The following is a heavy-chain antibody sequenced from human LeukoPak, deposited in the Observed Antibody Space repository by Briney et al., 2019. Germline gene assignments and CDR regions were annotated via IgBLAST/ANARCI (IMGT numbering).Heavy chain of an antibody. CDR3: ARDIYYYGSGSLDY. Sequence: GGSLRLSCAASGFTFSSYSMNWVRQAPGKGLEWVSYISSNSSTIYYADSVKGRFTISRDNAKNSLYLQMNSLRDEDTAVYYCARDIYYYGSGSLDYWGQGTLVTVSS. J-gene: IGHJ4*02. CDR1: GFTFSSYS. D-gene: IGHD3-10*01. CDR2: ISSNSSTI. V-gene: IGHV3-48*02.